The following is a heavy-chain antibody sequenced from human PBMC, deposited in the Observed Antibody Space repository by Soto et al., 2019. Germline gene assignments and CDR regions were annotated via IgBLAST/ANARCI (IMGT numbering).Heavy chain of an antibody. Sequence: GCSLRLSCAASGFIFSSYSMRCVRQPPGKGLALISAISGSGCSTYYADSVKGRFTISRDNSKNTLYLQMNSLRAEDTVVYYCAKDTFSSGWYGAFDIWGQGTMVTVSS. J-gene: IGHJ3*02. CDR1: GFIFSSYS. CDR3: AKDTFSSGWYGAFDI. D-gene: IGHD6-19*01. CDR2: ISGSGCST. V-gene: IGHV3-23*01.